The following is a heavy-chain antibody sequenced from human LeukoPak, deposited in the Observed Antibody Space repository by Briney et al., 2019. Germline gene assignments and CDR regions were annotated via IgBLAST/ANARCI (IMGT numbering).Heavy chain of an antibody. J-gene: IGHJ4*02. CDR2: ISTTADIT. Sequence: GGSLRLSCAASGFTFDYIAMSWVRQAPGKGLEWVSTISTTADITHYADSVRGRFTISGDNSKKTLYLQMNSLRAEDTAVFYCARVRGDYYFDYWGQGTLVTVSS. CDR3: ARVRGDYYFDY. CDR1: GFTFDYIA. V-gene: IGHV3-23*01. D-gene: IGHD3-10*01.